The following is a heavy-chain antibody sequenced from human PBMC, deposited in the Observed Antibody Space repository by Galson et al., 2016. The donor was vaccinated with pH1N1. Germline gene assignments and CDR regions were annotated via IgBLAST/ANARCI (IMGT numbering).Heavy chain of an antibody. CDR1: GFSFSETA. CDR2: IRSKANNFAT. Sequence: SLRLSCAASGFSFSETAMNWVRQASGKGLEWIGRIRSKANNFATAYAASLKGRFTISRDDSNNMAYLQMSSLKTEDTAVYFCTRQGPMVRGVARWLDYWGQGTLVTVSS. CDR3: TRQGPMVRGVARWLDY. J-gene: IGHJ4*02. V-gene: IGHV3-73*01. D-gene: IGHD3-10*01.